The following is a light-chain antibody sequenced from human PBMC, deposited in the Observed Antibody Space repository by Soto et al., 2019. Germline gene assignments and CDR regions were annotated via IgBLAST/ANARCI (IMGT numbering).Light chain of an antibody. V-gene: IGKV3-15*01. CDR3: QQYKNWPPWT. CDR2: GTS. Sequence: EIVMTQSPAALSVSPGERATLSCRASQSVSDNLAWYQQKPGQAPRLLIFGTSTRATGIPARFSGSGSGTEFTLTISSLQFEDFAVYYCQQYKNWPPWTFGQGTKVDIK. CDR1: QSVSDN. J-gene: IGKJ1*01.